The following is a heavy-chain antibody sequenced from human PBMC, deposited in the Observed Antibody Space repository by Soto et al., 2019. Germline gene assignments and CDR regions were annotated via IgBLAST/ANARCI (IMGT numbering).Heavy chain of an antibody. CDR1: GIIFKGFG. V-gene: IGHV3-33*01. D-gene: IGHD3-3*01. CDR2: IRFDGSNI. CDR3: ARDGVGCTVFFGYLDY. Sequence: QVQLVESGGGVVQPGRSLRLSCAASGIIFKGFGMHWVRQAPGKGLEWVAVIRFDGSNIYYADSVKGRFTISRDNSKNTLYLQMDSLRAEDTAVYYCARDGVGCTVFFGYLDYWGQGALVTVSS. J-gene: IGHJ4*02.